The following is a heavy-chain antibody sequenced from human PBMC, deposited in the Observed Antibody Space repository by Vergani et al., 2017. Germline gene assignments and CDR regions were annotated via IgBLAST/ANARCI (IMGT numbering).Heavy chain of an antibody. CDR2: IFQSGSP. CDR3: GRRNNVVLETDYFDY. V-gene: IGHV4-30-2*01. D-gene: IGHD2-21*01. J-gene: IGHJ4*02. CDR1: GGSISSVAFS. Sequence: QLQLQESGSGLVKPSQTLSFNCAASGGSISSVAFSWGWIRQPPGRGLQWIGHIFQSGSPDYNASLKSRVNISFDKSKNHFSLSLSSVNAADTAFYYCGRRNNVVLETDYFDYWGQGILVTVSS.